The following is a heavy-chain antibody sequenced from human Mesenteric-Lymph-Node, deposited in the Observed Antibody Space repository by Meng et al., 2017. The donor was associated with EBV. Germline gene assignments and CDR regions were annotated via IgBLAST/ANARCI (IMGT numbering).Heavy chain of an antibody. D-gene: IGHD4-17*01. CDR2: INHSGST. V-gene: IGHV4-34*01. J-gene: IGHJ4*02. CDR1: GGSFSGYY. CDR3: ARGVYYGDYAFGY. Sequence: QVQLQQWGAGLFKPSETLSLTCAVYGGSFSGYYWSWIRQPPGKGLEWIGEINHSGSTNYNPSLKSRVTISVDTSKNQFSLKLSSVTAADTAVYYCARGVYYGDYAFGYWGQGTLVTASS.